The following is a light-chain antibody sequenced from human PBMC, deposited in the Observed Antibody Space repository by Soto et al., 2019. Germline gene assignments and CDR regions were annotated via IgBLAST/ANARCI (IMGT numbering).Light chain of an antibody. V-gene: IGKV3-20*01. Sequence: EIVLTQSPDTLSLSPGESATLSCRASQSVPSDWLAWYRHKPGQAPRLLIYGASSRAPGVPDRVSGSGSGTDFTLTINRLEPEDFAVYCCKQYGNFPYTFGQGTKLEIK. CDR3: KQYGNFPYT. CDR1: QSVPSDW. CDR2: GAS. J-gene: IGKJ2*01.